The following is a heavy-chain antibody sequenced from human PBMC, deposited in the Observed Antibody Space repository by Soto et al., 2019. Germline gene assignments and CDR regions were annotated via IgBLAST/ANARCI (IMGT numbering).Heavy chain of an antibody. CDR3: AKDLKIQLWLQSLKFDY. D-gene: IGHD5-18*01. Sequence: HPGGSLRLSCAASGFTFSSYAMSWVRQAPGKGLEWVSAISGSGGSTYYADSVKGRFTISRDNSKNTLYLQMNSLRAEDTAVYYCAKDLKIQLWLQSLKFDYWGQGTLVTVSS. CDR1: GFTFSSYA. V-gene: IGHV3-23*01. J-gene: IGHJ4*02. CDR2: ISGSGGST.